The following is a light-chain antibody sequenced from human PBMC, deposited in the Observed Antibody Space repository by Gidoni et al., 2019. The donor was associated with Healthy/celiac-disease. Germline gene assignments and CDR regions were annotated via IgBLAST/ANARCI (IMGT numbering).Light chain of an antibody. CDR3: QQSYSIPRT. V-gene: IGKV1-39*01. CDR1: QSISSY. CDR2: AAS. J-gene: IGKJ2*01. Sequence: YMTQSPSSLSASVGDRVTITSRPSQSISSYLNWYQQKPGKAPKLLIYAASSLQSGVPSRFSGSGAGTDLTITISSLQPEDFATYYCQQSYSIPRTCGQGTKLEIK.